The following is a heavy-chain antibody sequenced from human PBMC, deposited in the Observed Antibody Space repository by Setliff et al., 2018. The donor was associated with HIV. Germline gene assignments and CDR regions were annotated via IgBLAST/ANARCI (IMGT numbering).Heavy chain of an antibody. D-gene: IGHD3-10*01. Sequence: PSETLSLTCTVSGGSISSYYWSWIRQPPGKGLEWIGYIYYSGSTNYNPSLKSRVSMSIDTSDNQFSLNLNSVTAADTAVYYCAGEFAYWGQGALVTVSS. CDR2: IYYSGST. J-gene: IGHJ4*02. CDR1: GGSISSYY. CDR3: AGEFAY. V-gene: IGHV4-59*12.